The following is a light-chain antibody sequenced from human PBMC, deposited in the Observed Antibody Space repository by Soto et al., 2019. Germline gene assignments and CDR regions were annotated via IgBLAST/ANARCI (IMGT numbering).Light chain of an antibody. Sequence: DSLLTQSPGTLSLSPGERATLSCRASQSVSTRYLAWYQQKPGQAPRLLIYVASIRATGIPERFSGSGSGTDLTLTISRLEPEDFAVYCCQQFGSSPPAFTLGQGTKLEI. J-gene: IGKJ2*01. CDR3: QQFGSSPPAFT. V-gene: IGKV3-20*01. CDR2: VAS. CDR1: QSVSTRY.